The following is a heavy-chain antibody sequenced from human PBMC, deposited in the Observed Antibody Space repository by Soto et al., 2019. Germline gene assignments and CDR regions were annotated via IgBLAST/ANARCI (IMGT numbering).Heavy chain of an antibody. CDR2: IFYSGRT. D-gene: IGHD6-13*01. V-gene: IGHV4-31*03. CDR1: GGAISNGTYY. J-gene: IGHJ4*02. CDR3: ARVSSAWYYVFDW. Sequence: QVQLQESGPGLVKPSQTLSLTCTVSGGAISNGTYYWSWIRQHPEKGLEWIGYIFYSGRTYYNPSIKSRFTIAVDTSRNKFSLRLSSVTAADTAVYYCARVSSAWYYVFDWWGQGTLVTVSS.